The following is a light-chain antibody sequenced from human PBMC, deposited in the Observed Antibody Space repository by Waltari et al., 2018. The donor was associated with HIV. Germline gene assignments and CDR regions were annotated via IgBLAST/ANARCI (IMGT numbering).Light chain of an antibody. Sequence: DIQMAQSSSTLAASVGDRVTVTCRTSQSVGSYLAWYQRKPGKAPKLLIYQASSLETGVPSRFRGSGSGTYFTLTITGLQPDDFATYYCQQYHTYLTFGQGTDLE. CDR3: QQYHTYLT. CDR2: QAS. CDR1: QSVGSY. J-gene: IGKJ2*01. V-gene: IGKV1-5*03.